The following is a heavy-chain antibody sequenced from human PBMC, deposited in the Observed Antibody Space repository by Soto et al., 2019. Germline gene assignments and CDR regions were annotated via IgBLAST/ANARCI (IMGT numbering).Heavy chain of an antibody. J-gene: IGHJ5*02. CDR1: GYTLTELS. CDR2: FDPEDGET. D-gene: IGHD5-12*01. V-gene: IGHV1-24*01. Sequence: ASVKVSCKVSGYTLTELSMHWVRQAPGKGLEWMGGFDPEDGETIYAQKFQGRVTMTEDTSTDTAYMELSRLRSEDTAVYYCATTAGGRYSGYAYWFDPWGQGTLVTVSS. CDR3: ATTAGGRYSGYAYWFDP.